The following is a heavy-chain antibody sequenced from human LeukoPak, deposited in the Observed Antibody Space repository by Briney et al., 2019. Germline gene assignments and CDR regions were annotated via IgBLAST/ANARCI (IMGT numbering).Heavy chain of an antibody. CDR3: ARRRCSSSSCFEDY. CDR1: GFTFSSSA. Sequence: GGSLRLSCSASGFTFSSSAMSWVRQAPGKGLEWVSVISESGDTYNVDSVKGRFTVSRDNSKNSLYLQMNSLRAEDTALYYCARRRCSSSSCFEDYWGQGTLVTVSS. CDR2: ISESGDT. J-gene: IGHJ4*02. V-gene: IGHV3-23*01. D-gene: IGHD2-15*01.